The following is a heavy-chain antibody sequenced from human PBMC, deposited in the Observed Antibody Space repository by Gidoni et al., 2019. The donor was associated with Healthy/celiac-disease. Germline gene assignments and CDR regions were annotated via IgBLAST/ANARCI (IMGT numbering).Heavy chain of an antibody. Sequence: QVTLQSPGPVLATPTETLTLTCTVSAFSLSTASLGVSWIRQPPGKALEWLAHIFSNDKESNSTSLKSRLTISKDTSKSQVVLTMTNMDPVDTATYYCARLRGSLRFLERPYYYGMDVWGQGTTVTVSS. CDR3: ARLRGSLRFLERPYYYGMDV. J-gene: IGHJ6*02. D-gene: IGHD3-3*01. CDR2: IFSNDKE. V-gene: IGHV2-26*01. CDR1: AFSLSTASLG.